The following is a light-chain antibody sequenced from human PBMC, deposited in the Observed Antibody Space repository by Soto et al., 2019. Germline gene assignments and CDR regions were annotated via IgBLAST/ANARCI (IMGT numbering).Light chain of an antibody. V-gene: IGKV2-28*01. CDR1: QSLLHSNGDNY. CDR3: MQGIQSPVS. CDR2: LGS. J-gene: IGKJ4*01. Sequence: DTVMTQSPLSLSVTPGEPASISCRSSQSLLHSNGDNYLDWYVQKPGQSPQLLIYLGSNRASGVXEXXSGSESGTDFTLKISRVEAEDVGVYYCMQGIQSPVSFGGGTKVVIK.